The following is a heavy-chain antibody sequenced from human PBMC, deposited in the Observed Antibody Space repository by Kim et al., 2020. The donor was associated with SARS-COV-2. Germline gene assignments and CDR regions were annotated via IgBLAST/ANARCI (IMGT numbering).Heavy chain of an antibody. V-gene: IGHV3-23*01. Sequence: GGSLRLSCAASGFTFSSYAMSWVRQAPGKGLEWVSAISGSGGSTYYADSVKGRFTISRDNSKNTLYLQMNSLRAEDTAVYYCAKVGAVAGTGGTVAPADYWGQGTLVTVSS. D-gene: IGHD6-19*01. CDR2: ISGSGGST. CDR3: AKVGAVAGTGGTVAPADY. CDR1: GFTFSSYA. J-gene: IGHJ4*02.